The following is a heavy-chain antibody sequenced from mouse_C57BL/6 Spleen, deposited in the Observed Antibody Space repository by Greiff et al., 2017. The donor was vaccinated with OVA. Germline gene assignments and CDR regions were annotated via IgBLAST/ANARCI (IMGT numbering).Heavy chain of an antibody. V-gene: IGHV5-9-1*02. D-gene: IGHD2-2*01. CDR3: TREGTMVTNWYFDV. J-gene: IGHJ1*03. CDR2: ISSGGDYI. CDR1: GFTFSSYA. Sequence: EVMLVESGEGLVKPGGSLKLSCAASGFTFSSYAMSWVRQTPEKRLEWVAYISSGGDYIYYADTVKGRFTISRDNARNTLYLQMSSLKSEDTAMYYGTREGTMVTNWYFDVWGTGTTVTVSS.